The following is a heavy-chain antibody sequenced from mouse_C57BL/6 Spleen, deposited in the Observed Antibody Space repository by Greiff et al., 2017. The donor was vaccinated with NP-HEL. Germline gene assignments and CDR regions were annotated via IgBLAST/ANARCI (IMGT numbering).Heavy chain of an antibody. CDR2: INPNNGGT. CDR1: GYTFTDYY. V-gene: IGHV1-26*01. Sequence: EVQLQQSGPELVKPGASVKISCKASGYTFTDYYMNWVKQSHGKSLEWIGDINPNNGGTSYNQKFKGKATLTVDKSSSTAYMELRSLTSEDSAVYYCARSPLYSNYALWYFDVWGTGTTVTVSS. CDR3: ARSPLYSNYALWYFDV. D-gene: IGHD2-5*01. J-gene: IGHJ1*03.